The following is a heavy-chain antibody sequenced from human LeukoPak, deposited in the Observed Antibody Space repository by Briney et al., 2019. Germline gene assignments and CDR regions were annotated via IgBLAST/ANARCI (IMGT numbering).Heavy chain of an antibody. J-gene: IGHJ6*02. CDR3: TRDPEVPMDV. CDR1: GFTFSSYY. Sequence: PGGSLRLSCAASGFTFSSYYMSWVRQAPGKGLERVANIKQDGSEKYYVDSVKGRFTISRDNAKNSLYLQMNSLRAEDTAVYYCTRDPEVPMDVWGQGTTVIVSS. D-gene: IGHD2-2*01. V-gene: IGHV3-7*01. CDR2: IKQDGSEK.